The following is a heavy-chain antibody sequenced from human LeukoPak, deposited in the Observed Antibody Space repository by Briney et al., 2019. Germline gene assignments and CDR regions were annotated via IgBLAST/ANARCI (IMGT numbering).Heavy chain of an antibody. J-gene: IGHJ4*02. D-gene: IGHD3-22*01. CDR1: GFPFSAYS. CDR3: AKAYYDPSGYSYYFDY. V-gene: IGHV3-21*01. CDR2: ISGSSSYV. Sequence: PGGSLRLSCAASGFPFSAYSMNWVRQAPGKGLDWVSSISGSSSYVYYADSVKGRFTISRDNAKNSLYLHMNSLRAEDTAVYYCAKAYYDPSGYSYYFDYWGQGTLVTVSS.